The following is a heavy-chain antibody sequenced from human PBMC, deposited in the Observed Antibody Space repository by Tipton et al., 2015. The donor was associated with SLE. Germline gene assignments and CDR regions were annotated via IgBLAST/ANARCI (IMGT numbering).Heavy chain of an antibody. V-gene: IGHV3-66*02. CDR2: IYSGGST. CDR3: ARDLSSYSQPYYYYYMDV. CDR1: GFTVSSNY. J-gene: IGHJ6*03. Sequence: GSLRLSCAASGFTVSSNYMSWVRRAPGKGLEWVSVIYSGGSTYYADSVKGRFTISRDNSKNTLYLQMNSLRAEDTAVYYCARDLSSYSQPYYYYYMDVWGKGTTVTVSS. D-gene: IGHD2/OR15-2a*01.